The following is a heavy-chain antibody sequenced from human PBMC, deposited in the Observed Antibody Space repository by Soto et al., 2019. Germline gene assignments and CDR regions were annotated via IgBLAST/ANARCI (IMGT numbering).Heavy chain of an antibody. J-gene: IGHJ6*01. CDR2: IRSKSYSATT. V-gene: IGHV3-49*04. Sequence: TGGSLRLSXSGSGFAFGDKGLNWVRQAPGKGLEWIGLIRSKSYSATTEYAASVRGRFTISRDDSKSIVYLQMNSLKSEDTAVYYCVYSSSSGYYFYVMDVWGQGVTVTVSS. D-gene: IGHD6-6*01. CDR3: VYSSSSGYYFYVMDV. CDR1: GFAFGDKG.